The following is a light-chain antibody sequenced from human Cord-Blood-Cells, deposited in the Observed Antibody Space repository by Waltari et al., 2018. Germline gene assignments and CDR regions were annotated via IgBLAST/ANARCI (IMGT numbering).Light chain of an antibody. J-gene: IGKJ1*01. Sequence: AIRMTQSPSSFSASTGDRVTITCRASQGISSYLAWYQQKPGKAPKLLIYAASTLQSGVPSRFSGSGSGTDFTRTINCLQSEDFATYYCQQYYSYPPTFGQGTKVEIK. CDR2: AAS. CDR1: QGISSY. CDR3: QQYYSYPPT. V-gene: IGKV1-8*01.